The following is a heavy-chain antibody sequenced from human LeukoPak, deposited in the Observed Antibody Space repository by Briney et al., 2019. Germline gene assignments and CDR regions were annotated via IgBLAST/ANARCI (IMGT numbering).Heavy chain of an antibody. CDR2: IYYSGST. V-gene: IGHV4-39*07. CDR1: GGSISSSSYY. D-gene: IGHD1-26*01. Sequence: PSETLSLTCTVSGGSISSSSYYWGWIRQPPGKGLEWIGGIYYSGSTYYNPSLKSRVTISVDTSKNQFSLKLSSVTAADTAVYYCARTDSGSYYYFDYWGQGTLVTVSS. CDR3: ARTDSGSYYYFDY. J-gene: IGHJ4*02.